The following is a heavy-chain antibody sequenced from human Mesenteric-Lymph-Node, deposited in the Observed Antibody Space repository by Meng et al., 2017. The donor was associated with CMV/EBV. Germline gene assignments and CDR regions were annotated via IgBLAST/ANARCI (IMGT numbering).Heavy chain of an antibody. CDR3: ARWGAYDAFDI. V-gene: IGHV3-53*01. Sequence: GESLKISCAASDFTVSGNYMTWVRQAPGKGLEWVSVIYSGGATYYADSVKGRFTISRDNAKNSLYLQMNSLRAEDTAVYYCARWGAYDAFDIWGQGTMVTVSS. CDR1: DFTVSGNY. D-gene: IGHD3-16*01. J-gene: IGHJ3*02. CDR2: IYSGGAT.